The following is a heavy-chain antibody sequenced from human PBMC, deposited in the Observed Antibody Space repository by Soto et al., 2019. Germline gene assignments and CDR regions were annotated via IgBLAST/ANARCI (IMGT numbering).Heavy chain of an antibody. CDR3: ARPHYDSNTFYSYFDY. J-gene: IGHJ4*02. D-gene: IGHD3-22*01. V-gene: IGHV4-34*12. CDR2: IFHGGST. CDR1: GGSFSGYY. Sequence: SETLSLTCAVYGGSFSGYYWSWIRQPPGKGLEWIGQIFHGGSTNYSPSLKSRVTISVDASKNLFSLELSSVTAADTAVYYCARPHYDSNTFYSYFDYWGQGTLVTVSS.